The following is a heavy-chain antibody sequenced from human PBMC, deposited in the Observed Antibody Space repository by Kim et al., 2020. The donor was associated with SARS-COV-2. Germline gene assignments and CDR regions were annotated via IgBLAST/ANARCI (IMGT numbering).Heavy chain of an antibody. V-gene: IGHV3-7*01. CDR2: IKQDGSRE. CDR3: ARDDRVGSGSYEPFDY. D-gene: IGHD3-10*01. Sequence: GGSLRLSCAASGFTFSSYWMSWVRQAPGKGLEWVANIKQDGSREYYVDSVKGRFTISRDNAKNSLYLQMNSLRAEDTAVYYCARDDRVGSGSYEPFDYWGQGTLVTVSS. CDR1: GFTFSSYW. J-gene: IGHJ4*02.